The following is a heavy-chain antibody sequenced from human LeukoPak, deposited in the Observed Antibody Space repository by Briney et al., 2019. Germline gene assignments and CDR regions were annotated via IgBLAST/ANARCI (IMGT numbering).Heavy chain of an antibody. CDR2: ISGSGGST. CDR1: GITFSSYP. D-gene: IGHD6-19*01. J-gene: IGHJ4*02. CDR3: AKEGSSGWIPTRHFDH. Sequence: GGSLRLSCAASGITFSSYPMTWVRQAPGKGLEWVSTISGSGGSTYYADSVKGRFTISRDNAKNTLSLQMSSLRAEDTAVYYCAKEGSSGWIPTRHFDHWGLGTLVTVSS. V-gene: IGHV3-23*01.